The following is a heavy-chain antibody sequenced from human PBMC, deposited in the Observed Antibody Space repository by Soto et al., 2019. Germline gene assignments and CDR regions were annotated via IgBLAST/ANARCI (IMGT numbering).Heavy chain of an antibody. CDR1: GFTFSSYA. J-gene: IGHJ4*02. Sequence: EVQLLESGGGLVQPGGSLRLSCAASGFTFSSYAMSWVRQAPGKGLEWVSAISGSGGSTYYADSVKGRFTISRDNSKNTLYLQMNSLRAEDTAVYYCATDLGPTYYDFWSGERAYWGQGTLVTVSS. CDR3: ATDLGPTYYDFWSGERAY. V-gene: IGHV3-23*01. D-gene: IGHD3-3*01. CDR2: ISGSGGST.